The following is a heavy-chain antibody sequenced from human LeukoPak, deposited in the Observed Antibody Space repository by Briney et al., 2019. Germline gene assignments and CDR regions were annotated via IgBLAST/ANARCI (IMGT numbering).Heavy chain of an antibody. CDR2: ISYSGTIT. CDR3: ARAYYRRTTYTAYHFDD. Sequence: PGGSLRLSCAASGFTFSDYYMSWIRQAPGKGLEWVSYISYSGTITTYADSVKGRFTISRDNAKNSLYLQMNSLRAEDMAVYYCARAYYRRTTYTAYHFDDWGQGTLVTLSS. V-gene: IGHV3-11*01. D-gene: IGHD3-16*01. CDR1: GFTFSDYY. J-gene: IGHJ4*02.